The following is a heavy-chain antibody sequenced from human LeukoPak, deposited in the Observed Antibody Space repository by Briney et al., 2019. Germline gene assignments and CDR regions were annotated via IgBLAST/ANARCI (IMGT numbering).Heavy chain of an antibody. V-gene: IGHV4-59*08. CDR2: IYYIGNT. J-gene: IGHJ5*01. Sequence: SETLSLTCTVSGGSISTYYWSWIRQPPGKGLEWIGYIYYIGNTNYNPSLKCRVTISVDTSKNQFSLKLSSVTAADTAVYYCARLYYDILTGYFYLDSWGQGTLVTVSS. CDR3: ARLYYDILTGYFYLDS. D-gene: IGHD3-9*01. CDR1: GGSISTYY.